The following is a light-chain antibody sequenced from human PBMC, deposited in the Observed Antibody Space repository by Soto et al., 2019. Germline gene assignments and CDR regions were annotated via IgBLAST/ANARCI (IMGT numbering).Light chain of an antibody. CDR2: GAS. CDR1: QSVSSSF. CDR3: QQYGNSPL. Sequence: ESMLTQSPGTLSLSPGERATLSCRASQSVSSSFLAWYQQKPGQAPSLLIYGASSRASGIPDRFSGSGSGTDFTLTISRLEPEDFAVYYCQQYGNSPLFGQGTRLEIK. J-gene: IGKJ5*01. V-gene: IGKV3-20*01.